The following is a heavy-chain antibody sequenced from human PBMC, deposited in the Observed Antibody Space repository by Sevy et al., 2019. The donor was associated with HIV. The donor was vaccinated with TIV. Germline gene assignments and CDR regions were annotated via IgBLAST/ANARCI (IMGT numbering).Heavy chain of an antibody. CDR2: ITRNACEAYGGTR. CDR1: GFTFDDYA. V-gene: IGHV3-49*03. D-gene: IGHD2-15*01. Sequence: GGSLRLSCIASGFTFDDYAMSWFRQAPGKGLEWVAFITRNACEAYGGTREYAASVKGRFTISRDDSKSIAYLQMNSLKTEDTAMYYCSRALATAVTPEYYFDYWGQGTLVTVSS. CDR3: SRALATAVTPEYYFDY. J-gene: IGHJ4*02.